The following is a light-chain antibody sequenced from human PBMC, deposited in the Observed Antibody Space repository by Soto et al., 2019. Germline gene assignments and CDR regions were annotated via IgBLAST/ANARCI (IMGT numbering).Light chain of an antibody. Sequence: DIQMTQSPSTLSASVGDRVTITCRASQSISTWLAWYQQKAGKAPKLLIYKASILESGVPSRFSGSGSGTEFTLTISSLQPDDFATYHCQQYSTYWTFGQGTKVEIK. CDR3: QQYSTYWT. V-gene: IGKV1-5*03. J-gene: IGKJ1*01. CDR1: QSISTW. CDR2: KAS.